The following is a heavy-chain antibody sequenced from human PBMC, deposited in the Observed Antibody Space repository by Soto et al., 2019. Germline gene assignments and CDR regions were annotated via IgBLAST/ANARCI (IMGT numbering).Heavy chain of an antibody. CDR3: TSGQMYYDILTGYYTPNARPYGMDV. J-gene: IGHJ6*02. D-gene: IGHD3-9*01. CDR2: IRSKANSYAT. Sequence: GGSLRLSCAASGFTFSGSAMHWVRQASGKGLEWVGRIRSKANSYATAYAASVKGRFTISRDDSKNTAYLQMNSLKTEDTAVYYCTSGQMYYDILTGYYTPNARPYGMDVWGQGTTVTVSS. V-gene: IGHV3-73*01. CDR1: GFTFSGSA.